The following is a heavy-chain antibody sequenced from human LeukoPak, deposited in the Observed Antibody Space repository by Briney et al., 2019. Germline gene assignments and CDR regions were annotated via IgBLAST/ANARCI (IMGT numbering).Heavy chain of an antibody. V-gene: IGHV3-48*04. D-gene: IGHD5-18*01. CDR2: ISSSSGTI. Sequence: PGGSLRLSCAASGFTFSTYSINWVRQAPGKGLEWVSYISSSSGTIYYADSVKGRFTISRDNAGNSLYLQMNSLRAEDTAVYYCARTRGYSYGLIDYWGQGTLITVSS. CDR3: ARTRGYSYGLIDY. CDR1: GFTFSTYS. J-gene: IGHJ4*02.